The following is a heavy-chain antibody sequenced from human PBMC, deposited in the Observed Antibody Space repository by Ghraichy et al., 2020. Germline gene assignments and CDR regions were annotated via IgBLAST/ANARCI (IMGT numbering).Heavy chain of an antibody. Sequence: GGSLRLSCAASGFTFSSYTMNWVRQAPGKGLEWVSPITGDSSSINYADSVKGRFTISRDNAKSSLYLQMNSLRAEDTAVYYCARDHPLNWGSNFDYWGQGTLVTVSS. V-gene: IGHV3-21*01. D-gene: IGHD7-27*01. CDR2: ITGDSSSI. J-gene: IGHJ4*02. CDR1: GFTFSSYT. CDR3: ARDHPLNWGSNFDY.